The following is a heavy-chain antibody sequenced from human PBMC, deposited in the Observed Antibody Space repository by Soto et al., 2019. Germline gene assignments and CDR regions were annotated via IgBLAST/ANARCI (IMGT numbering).Heavy chain of an antibody. Sequence: SETLSLTCTVSGGSISSSSYYWGWIRQPPGKGLEWIGSIYYSGSTYYNPSLKSRVTISVDTSKNQFSLKLSSVTAADTAVYYCARHVVKSSWFGELPYNWFDPWGQGTLVTVSS. CDR1: GGSISSSSYY. J-gene: IGHJ5*02. CDR3: ARHVVKSSWFGELPYNWFDP. V-gene: IGHV4-39*01. CDR2: IYYSGST. D-gene: IGHD3-10*01.